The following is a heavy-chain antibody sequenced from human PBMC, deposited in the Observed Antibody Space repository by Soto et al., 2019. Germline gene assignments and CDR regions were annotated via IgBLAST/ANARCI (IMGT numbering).Heavy chain of an antibody. J-gene: IGHJ3*02. CDR3: AKVPGIVGATAAFDI. CDR2: ISGSGGST. Sequence: GGSLRLSCAASGFTFSSYAVSWVRQAPGKGLEWVSAISGSGGSTYYADSVKGRFTISRDNSKNTLYLQMNSLRAEDTAVYYCAKVPGIVGATAAFDIWGQGTMVTVSS. D-gene: IGHD1-26*01. CDR1: GFTFSSYA. V-gene: IGHV3-23*01.